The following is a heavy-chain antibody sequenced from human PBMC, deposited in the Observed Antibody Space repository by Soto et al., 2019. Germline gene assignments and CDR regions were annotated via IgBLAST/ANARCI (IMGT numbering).Heavy chain of an antibody. CDR2: INHSGST. CDR1: GGSFSGYY. J-gene: IGHJ5*02. D-gene: IGHD3-16*01. Sequence: SETLSLTCAVYGGSFSGYYWSWIRQPPGKGLEWIGEINHSGSTNYNPSLKSRVTISVDTSKNQFSLKLSSVTAADTAVYYCARHVFTGPSWFDPWGQGTRVSVSS. CDR3: ARHVFTGPSWFDP. V-gene: IGHV4-34*01.